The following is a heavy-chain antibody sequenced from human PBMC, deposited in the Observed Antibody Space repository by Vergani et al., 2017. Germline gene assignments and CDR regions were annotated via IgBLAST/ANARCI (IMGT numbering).Heavy chain of an antibody. CDR3: AREILRYFDWLSRGPFDY. Sequence: QVQLVQSGAEVKKPGSSVKVSCKASGGTFSSYAISWVRQAPGQGLEWMGGIIPIFGTANYAQKFQGRVTITADESTSTAYMELRSLRSEDTAVYYCAREILRYFDWLSRGPFDYWGQGTLVTVSS. CDR1: GGTFSSYA. V-gene: IGHV1-69*13. CDR2: IIPIFGTA. D-gene: IGHD3-9*01. J-gene: IGHJ4*02.